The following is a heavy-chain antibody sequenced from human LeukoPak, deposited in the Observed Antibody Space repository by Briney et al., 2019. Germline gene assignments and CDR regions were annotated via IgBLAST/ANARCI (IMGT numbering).Heavy chain of an antibody. CDR2: ISYIGST. CDR3: ARDLVTVTKGFDI. Sequence: SETLSLTCAVSDDSFSSHYWTWIRQPPGRGLEWIGYISYIGSTNYNPSLKSRVTISIDTSKNQFSLKLSSVTAAVTAVYYCARDLVTVTKGFDIWGQGTMVSVSS. CDR1: DDSFSSHY. V-gene: IGHV4-59*11. D-gene: IGHD4-17*01. J-gene: IGHJ3*02.